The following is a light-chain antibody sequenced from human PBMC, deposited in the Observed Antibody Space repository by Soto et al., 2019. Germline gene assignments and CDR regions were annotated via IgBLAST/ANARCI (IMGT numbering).Light chain of an antibody. CDR1: QVISSY. CDR2: SAS. V-gene: IGKV1-39*01. Sequence: DIQMSQSPSSLSASVGDRVTITCRASQVISSYLNWYRQKPGKVPKLLIYSASNLQSGVPSRFSGSGSGPDFTLTISSLQPEDFATYYCQQSYSTPYTFGQGTKVDI. J-gene: IGKJ2*01. CDR3: QQSYSTPYT.